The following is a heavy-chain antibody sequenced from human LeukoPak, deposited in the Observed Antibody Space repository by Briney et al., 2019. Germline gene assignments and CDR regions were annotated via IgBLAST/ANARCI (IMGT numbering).Heavy chain of an antibody. V-gene: IGHV3-21*01. CDR2: ISSSSSYI. CDR3: ARGGWGSSVHFDT. D-gene: IGHD3-10*01. J-gene: IGHJ4*02. Sequence: GSLRLSCAASGFTFSSYSMNWVRQAPGKGLEWVSSISSSSSYIYYADSVKGRFTISRDNAKNSLYLQMNSLRAEDTAVYYCARGGWGSSVHFDTWGQGALVTVSS. CDR1: GFTFSSYS.